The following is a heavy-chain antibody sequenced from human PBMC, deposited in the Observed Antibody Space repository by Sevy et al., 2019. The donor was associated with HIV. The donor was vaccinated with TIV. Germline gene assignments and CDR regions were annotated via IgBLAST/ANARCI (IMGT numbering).Heavy chain of an antibody. D-gene: IGHD2-2*01. CDR2: IYPGDSDT. CDR3: ARGAAFYCGSTSCPPLFDY. J-gene: IGHJ4*02. CDR1: GYSFTSYW. V-gene: IGHV5-51*01. Sequence: GESLKISCKGSGYSFTSYWIGWVRQMPGKGLEWMGIIYPGDSDTRYSPSFQGQVTISAGKSISTAYLQWSSLKASDTAMYYCARGAAFYCGSTSCPPLFDYWGQGTLVTVSS.